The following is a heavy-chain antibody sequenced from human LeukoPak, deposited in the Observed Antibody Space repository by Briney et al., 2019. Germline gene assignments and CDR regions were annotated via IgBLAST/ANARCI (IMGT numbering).Heavy chain of an antibody. Sequence: SETLSLTCAVSGGSISSSNWWSWVRPPPGKGLEWIGEIYHSGSTNYNPSLKSRVTISVDKSKNQFSLNLSSVTAADTAVYYCARGRNDFWSGYYYRWGSSYYYYYMDVWGKGTTVTVSS. D-gene: IGHD3-3*01. CDR1: GGSISSSNW. V-gene: IGHV4-4*02. CDR3: ARGRNDFWSGYYYRWGSSYYYYYMDV. J-gene: IGHJ6*03. CDR2: IYHSGST.